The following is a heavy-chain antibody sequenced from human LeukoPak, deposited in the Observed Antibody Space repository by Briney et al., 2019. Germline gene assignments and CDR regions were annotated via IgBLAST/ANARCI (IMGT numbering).Heavy chain of an antibody. CDR2: INPSGGST. J-gene: IGHJ4*02. CDR3: ARDSSSHFDY. V-gene: IGHV1-46*01. D-gene: IGHD6-6*01. CDR1: GYTFTSYG. Sequence: ASVKVSCKASGYTFTSYGTSWVRQAPGQGLEWMGIINPSGGSTSYAQKFQGRVTMTRDTSTSTVYMELSSLRSEDTAVYYCARDSSSHFDYWGQGTLVTVSS.